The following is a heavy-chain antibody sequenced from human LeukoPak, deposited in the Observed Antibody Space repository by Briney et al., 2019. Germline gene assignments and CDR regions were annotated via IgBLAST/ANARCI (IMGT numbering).Heavy chain of an antibody. CDR3: ARGYFDHFDAFDL. D-gene: IGHD3-9*01. Sequence: SETLSLTCTVSGGSMSSYYWSWIRQPPGKELDWIGCMYYSGGTNYNPSLKIRVTISVDTSKNQFSLKLSSVTAADTAVYYCARGYFDHFDAFDLWGQGTMVTVSS. CDR1: GGSMSSYY. CDR2: MYYSGGT. V-gene: IGHV4-59*01. J-gene: IGHJ3*01.